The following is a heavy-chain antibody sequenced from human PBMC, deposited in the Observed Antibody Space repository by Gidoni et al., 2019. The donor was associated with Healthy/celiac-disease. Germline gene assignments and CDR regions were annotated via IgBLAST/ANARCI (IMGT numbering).Heavy chain of an antibody. CDR3: ARPTDPFYDSSGYYPYGYAFDI. J-gene: IGHJ3*02. Sequence: QVQLVESGGGVVQPGRSLRLSCAASGFTFSSYGMHWVRQAPGKGLEWVAVIWYDGSNKYYADSVKGRFTISRDNSKNTLYLQMNSLRAEDTAVYYCARPTDPFYDSSGYYPYGYAFDIWGQGTMVTVSS. D-gene: IGHD3-22*01. V-gene: IGHV3-33*01. CDR1: GFTFSSYG. CDR2: IWYDGSNK.